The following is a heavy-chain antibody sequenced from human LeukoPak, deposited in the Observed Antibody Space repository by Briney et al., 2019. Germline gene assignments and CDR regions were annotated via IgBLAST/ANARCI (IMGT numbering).Heavy chain of an antibody. Sequence: GRSLRLSCAASGFTFSSYGMHWVRQAPGKGLEWVSYISSSSSTIYYADSVKGRFTISRDNAKNSLYLQMNSLRAEDTAVYYCARVGAGDRSKHIDYWGQGTLVTVSS. CDR1: GFTFSSYG. CDR2: ISSSSSTI. CDR3: ARVGAGDRSKHIDY. V-gene: IGHV3-48*04. J-gene: IGHJ4*02. D-gene: IGHD3-10*01.